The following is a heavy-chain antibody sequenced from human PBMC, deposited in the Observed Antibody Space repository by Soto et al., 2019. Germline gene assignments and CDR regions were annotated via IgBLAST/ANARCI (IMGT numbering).Heavy chain of an antibody. CDR3: ARGYSGYSAGYVFDY. V-gene: IGHV4-59*01. Sequence: PSETLSLTCTVSGGSISSYYWSWIRQPPGRGLVWIGYIYYSGSTNCNPSLKSRVTISVDTSKNQFSLKLTSVTAADTAVYYCARGYSGYSAGYVFDYWGQGTLVTVSS. CDR2: IYYSGST. D-gene: IGHD5-18*01. J-gene: IGHJ4*02. CDR1: GGSISSYY.